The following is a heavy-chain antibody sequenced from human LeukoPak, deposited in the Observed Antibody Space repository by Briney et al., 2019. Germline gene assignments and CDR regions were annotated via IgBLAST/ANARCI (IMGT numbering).Heavy chain of an antibody. D-gene: IGHD1-1*01. CDR3: ARRLGTPYFDY. J-gene: IGHJ4*02. CDR2: IYYNGRS. Sequence: PSETLSLTCTVSGGSITSSDYYWVWIRQPPGKGLEWIASIYYNGRSYYNPSLKSRVTISIDTSKKQFSLKLSSVTAADTAVYYCARRLGTPYFDYWGQGALVTVSS. CDR1: GGSITSSDYY. V-gene: IGHV4-39*07.